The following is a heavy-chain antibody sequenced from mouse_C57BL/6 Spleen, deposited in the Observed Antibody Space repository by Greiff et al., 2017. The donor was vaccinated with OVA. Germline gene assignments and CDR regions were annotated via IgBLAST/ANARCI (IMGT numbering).Heavy chain of an antibody. CDR2: INPNNGGT. Sequence: VQLQQSGPELVKPGASVKISCKASGYTFTDYYMNWVKQSHGKSLEWIGDINPNNGGTSYNQKFKGKATLTVDKSSSTAYMELRSLTSEDSAVYYCAREVYYTRYFDVWGTGTTVTVSS. J-gene: IGHJ1*03. CDR3: AREVYYTRYFDV. V-gene: IGHV1-26*01. D-gene: IGHD1-1*01. CDR1: GYTFTDYY.